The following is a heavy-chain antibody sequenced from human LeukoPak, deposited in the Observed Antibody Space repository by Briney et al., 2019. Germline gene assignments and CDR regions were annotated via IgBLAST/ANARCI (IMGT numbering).Heavy chain of an antibody. V-gene: IGHV3-53*01. J-gene: IGHJ4*02. CDR2: ITGGGLT. Sequence: GGSLRLSCAASGFTFSNSWMSWVRQAPGTGLEWVSGITGGGLTYYASSVKGRFTISRDNSKKTLYLQINSLRGEDTALYYCGQDWAWGAFGNWGQGALVTVSS. CDR1: GFTFSNSW. CDR3: GQDWAWGAFGN. D-gene: IGHD1-26*01.